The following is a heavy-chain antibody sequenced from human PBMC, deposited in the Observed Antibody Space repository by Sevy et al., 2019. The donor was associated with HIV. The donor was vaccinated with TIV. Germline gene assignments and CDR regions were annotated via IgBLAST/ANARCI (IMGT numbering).Heavy chain of an antibody. CDR1: GFTVSSNY. CDR2: IYSGGST. D-gene: IGHD6-13*01. Sequence: GGSLRLSCAASGFTVSSNYMSWVRQAPGKGLEWVSVIYSGGSTYYADSVKGRFTISRDNSKNTLYLQMNSLRAEDTAVYYCARWGEQQPGAFDIWGQGQWSPSPQ. V-gene: IGHV3-53*01. CDR3: ARWGEQQPGAFDI. J-gene: IGHJ3*02.